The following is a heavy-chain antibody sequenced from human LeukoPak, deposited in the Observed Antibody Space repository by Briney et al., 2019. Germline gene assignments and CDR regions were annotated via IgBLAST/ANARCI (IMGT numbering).Heavy chain of an antibody. CDR2: FDPEDGET. CDR3: ATVERELLHFDY. V-gene: IGHV1-24*01. Sequence: ASVKVSCKVSGYTLTELSMHWVRQAPGKGPEWMGGFDPEDGETIYAQKFQGRVTMTEDTSTDAAYMELSSLRSEDTAVYYCATVERELLHFDYWGQGTLVAVSS. CDR1: GYTLTELS. J-gene: IGHJ4*02. D-gene: IGHD1-26*01.